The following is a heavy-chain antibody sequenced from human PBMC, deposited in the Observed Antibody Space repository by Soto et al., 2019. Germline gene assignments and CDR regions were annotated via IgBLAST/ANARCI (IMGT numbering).Heavy chain of an antibody. CDR3: AKDGGMTGETYFDY. CDR1: GFTFSNYG. J-gene: IGHJ4*02. CDR2: ISYDGSNK. V-gene: IGHV3-30*18. Sequence: QVQLLESGGGVVQPGRSLRLSCADSGFTFSNYGMHWVRQAPGKGLEWVAVISYDGSNKYYADSVKGRFTISRDNSKNTLYLQMDRLRAEDTAIYYCAKDGGMTGETYFDYWGQGTLVTVSS. D-gene: IGHD7-27*01.